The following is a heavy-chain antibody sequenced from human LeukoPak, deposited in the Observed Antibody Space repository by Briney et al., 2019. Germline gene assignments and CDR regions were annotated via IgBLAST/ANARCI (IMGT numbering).Heavy chain of an antibody. V-gene: IGHV4-59*08. CDR3: ASTRRAAVAGRFDS. Sequence: SETLSLTCTVSGGSISSYYWSWIRQPPGKGLEWIGYIYYSGSSSYNPSLKSRVTMSVDESKNQFSLRVHFVSAADTAVYYCASTRRAAVAGRFDSWGQGTLVTVSS. J-gene: IGHJ4*02. CDR1: GGSISSYY. D-gene: IGHD6-19*01. CDR2: IYYSGSS.